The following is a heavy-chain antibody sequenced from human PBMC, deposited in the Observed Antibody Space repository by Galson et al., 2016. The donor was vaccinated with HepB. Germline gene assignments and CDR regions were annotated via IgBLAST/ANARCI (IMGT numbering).Heavy chain of an antibody. V-gene: IGHV3-48*02. CDR1: GFTFSGYS. CDR2: LSTSSSTI. J-gene: IGHJ6*02. CDR3: ARGLLYFDWYQLEGYGMDV. Sequence: SLRLSCAASGFTFSGYSMNWVRQAPGKGLEWVSLLSTSSSTIYYSDSVKGRFTVSRDNGKNSLYLQMNSLRDEDTAVYYCARGLLYFDWYQLEGYGMDVWGQGTTVTVSS. D-gene: IGHD3-9*01.